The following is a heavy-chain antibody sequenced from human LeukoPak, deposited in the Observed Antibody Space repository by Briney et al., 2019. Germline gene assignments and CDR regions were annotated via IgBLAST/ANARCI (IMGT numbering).Heavy chain of an antibody. Sequence: GGSLRLSCAASGFTFSSYSMNWVRQAPGKGLEWVSTISAGGGTTYYADSVKGRFTISRDNSKDTLHLQMNSLRAEDTAVYYCAKSPDVALVNFDYWGQGSLVTVSS. J-gene: IGHJ4*02. D-gene: IGHD3-3*02. CDR1: GFTFSSYS. V-gene: IGHV3-23*01. CDR3: AKSPDVALVNFDY. CDR2: ISAGGGTT.